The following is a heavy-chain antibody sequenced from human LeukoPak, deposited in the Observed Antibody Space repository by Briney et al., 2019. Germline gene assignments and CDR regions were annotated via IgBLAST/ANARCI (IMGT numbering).Heavy chain of an antibody. D-gene: IGHD6-6*01. J-gene: IGHJ4*02. Sequence: SETLSLTCTVSGYSISSGYYWGWIRQPPGKGLEWIGSIYHSGSTYYNPSLKSRVTISVDTSKNQFSLKLSSVTAADTAVYYCATTLSSIAARPPGYWGQGTLVTVSS. CDR2: IYHSGST. CDR1: GYSISSGYY. V-gene: IGHV4-38-2*02. CDR3: ATTLSSIAARPPGY.